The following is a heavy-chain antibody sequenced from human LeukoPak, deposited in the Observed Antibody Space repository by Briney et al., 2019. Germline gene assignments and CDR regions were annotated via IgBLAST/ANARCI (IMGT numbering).Heavy chain of an antibody. CDR2: IYYSGST. J-gene: IGHJ4*02. D-gene: IGHD5-24*01. Sequence: PSETLSLTCTVSGGSISSYYWSWIRQPPGKGLEWIGYIYYSGSTSYSPSLKSRVTISVDTSKKQVSLKLNSVTAADTAVYYCARASVEMGTIIVLDYWGQGTLVTVSS. V-gene: IGHV4-59*01. CDR1: GGSISSYY. CDR3: ARASVEMGTIIVLDY.